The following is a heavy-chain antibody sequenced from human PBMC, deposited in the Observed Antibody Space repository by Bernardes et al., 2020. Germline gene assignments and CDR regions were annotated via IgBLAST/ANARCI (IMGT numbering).Heavy chain of an antibody. J-gene: IGHJ4*02. CDR2: ISYEGSNI. CDR1: GFTFSRYA. D-gene: IGHD6-19*01. CDR3: ARIDEVTGRDY. Sequence: SLRLSCAVSGFTFSRYAMHWVRQAPGKGLEWVAIISYEGSNIFYADSVKGRFTISRDNSKNTLYLQMNSLRGEDTAVYYCARIDEVTGRDYWGQGTLVTVSS. V-gene: IGHV3-30-3*01.